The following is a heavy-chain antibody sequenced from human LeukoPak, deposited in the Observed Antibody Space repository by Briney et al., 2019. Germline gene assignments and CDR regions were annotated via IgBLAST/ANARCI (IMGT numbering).Heavy chain of an antibody. D-gene: IGHD2-2*01. J-gene: IGHJ6*03. V-gene: IGHV3-74*01. CDR3: ARDGCSSTSCQGDYYYYMDV. Sequence: GGSLRLSCAAFGFTFSSYWMHWVRQAPGKGLVWVSRVSSDGGSTSYADSVKGRFTISRDNAKNTLYLQMNGLRAEDTAVYYCARDGCSSTSCQGDYYYYMDVWGKGTTVTVSS. CDR2: VSSDGGST. CDR1: GFTFSSYW.